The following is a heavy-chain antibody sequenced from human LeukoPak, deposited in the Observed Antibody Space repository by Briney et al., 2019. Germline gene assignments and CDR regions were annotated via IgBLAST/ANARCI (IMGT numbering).Heavy chain of an antibody. D-gene: IGHD7-27*01. CDR2: IYYSGST. CDR1: GGSFSGYY. CDR3: ARTGDYYYYYMDV. V-gene: IGHV4-34*01. Sequence: SETLSLTCAVYGGSFSGYYWGWIRQPPGKGLEWIGSIYYSGSTYYNPSLKSRVTISVDTSKNQFSLKLSSVTAADTAVYYCARTGDYYYYYMDVWGKGTTVTVSS. J-gene: IGHJ6*03.